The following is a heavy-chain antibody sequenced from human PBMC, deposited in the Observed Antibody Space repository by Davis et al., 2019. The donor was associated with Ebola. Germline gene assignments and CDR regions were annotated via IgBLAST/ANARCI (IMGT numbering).Heavy chain of an antibody. V-gene: IGHV1-3*01. CDR3: ARGDCSGGSCPIDY. Sequence: AASVKVSCKASGYTFTSYAMHWVRQAPGQRLEWMGWINAGNGNTKYSQKFQGRVTITRDTSASTAYMELCSLRSEDTAVYYCARGDCSGGSCPIDYWGQGTLVTVSS. J-gene: IGHJ4*02. CDR1: GYTFTSYA. CDR2: INAGNGNT. D-gene: IGHD2-15*01.